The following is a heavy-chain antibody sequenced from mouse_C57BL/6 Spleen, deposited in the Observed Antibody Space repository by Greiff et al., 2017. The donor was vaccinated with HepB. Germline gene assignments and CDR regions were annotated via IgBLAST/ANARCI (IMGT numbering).Heavy chain of an antibody. V-gene: IGHV1-69*01. D-gene: IGHD1-1*01. J-gene: IGHJ2*01. Sequence: VQLQQPGAELVMPGASVKLSCKASGYTFTSYWMHWVKQRPGQGLEWIGEIDPSDSYTNYNQKFKGKSTLTVDKSSSTAYMQLSSLTSEDSAVYYCARYGGSSYDYLDYWGQGTTLTVSS. CDR3: ARYGGSSYDYLDY. CDR2: IDPSDSYT. CDR1: GYTFTSYW.